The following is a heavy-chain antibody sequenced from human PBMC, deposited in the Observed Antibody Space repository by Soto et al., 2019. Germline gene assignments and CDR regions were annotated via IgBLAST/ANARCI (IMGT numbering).Heavy chain of an antibody. Sequence: GGSLRLSCAASGFTFDDYAMHWVRQAPGKGLEWVSGISWNSGSIGYADSVKGRFTISRDNAKNSLYLQMNSLRAEDTALYYCAKDKGEYSSSSGRYYYYYYMDVWGKGTTVTVPS. J-gene: IGHJ6*03. CDR2: ISWNSGSI. CDR3: AKDKGEYSSSSGRYYYYYYMDV. CDR1: GFTFDDYA. D-gene: IGHD6-6*01. V-gene: IGHV3-9*01.